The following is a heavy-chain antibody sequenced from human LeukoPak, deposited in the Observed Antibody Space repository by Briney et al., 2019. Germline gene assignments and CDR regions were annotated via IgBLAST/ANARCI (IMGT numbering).Heavy chain of an antibody. CDR3: ARDSRRGKAQTYYYDSS. V-gene: IGHV3-53*01. CDR2: IYSGGST. D-gene: IGHD3-22*01. Sequence: PGGSLRLSCAASGFTVSSNYMSWVRQAPGKGLEWVSVIYSGGSTYYADSVKGRFTISRDNSKNTLYLQMNSLRAEDTAVYYCARDSRRGKAQTYYYDSSWGQGTLVTVSS. J-gene: IGHJ4*02. CDR1: GFTVSSNY.